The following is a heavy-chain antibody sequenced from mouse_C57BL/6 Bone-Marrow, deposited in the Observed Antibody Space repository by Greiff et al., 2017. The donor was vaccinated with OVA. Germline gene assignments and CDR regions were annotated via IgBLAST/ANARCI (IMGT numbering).Heavy chain of an antibody. CDR2: ISNLAYSI. CDR1: GFTFSDYG. J-gene: IGHJ3*01. CDR3: ARQDGNTWFAY. D-gene: IGHD2-1*01. V-gene: IGHV5-15*01. Sequence: EVQVVESGGGLVQPGGSLKLSCAASGFTFSDYGMAWVRQAPRKGPEWVAFISNLAYSIYYADTVTGRFTISRENAKNTLYLEMSSLRSEDTAMYYCARQDGNTWFAYWGQGTLVTVSA.